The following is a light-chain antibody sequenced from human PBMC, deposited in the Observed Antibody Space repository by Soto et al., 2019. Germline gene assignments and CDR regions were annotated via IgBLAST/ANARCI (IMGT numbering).Light chain of an antibody. CDR1: QSVTTQ. Sequence: IVLTQSPGILSLSPGERATLSCRASQSVTTQLAWYQQKPGQAPRLIIHGASSRVTGVPDRITGSGSGTDFTLTISRLEPEDFAVYYCQQYGSSPLTFGGGTKVDIK. V-gene: IGKV3-20*01. CDR2: GAS. J-gene: IGKJ4*01. CDR3: QQYGSSPLT.